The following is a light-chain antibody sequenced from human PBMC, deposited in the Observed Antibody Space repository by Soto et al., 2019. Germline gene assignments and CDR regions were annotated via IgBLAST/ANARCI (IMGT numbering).Light chain of an antibody. J-gene: IGKJ4*01. Sequence: EIVLTQSPGTLYLSPGERATLSCRASQSVSSSYLAWYQQKPGQAPRLLIYGASSRATGIPDRFSGSGSGTHFTLTISRLEPEDFAVYYCQQYGSSLSVTFGGGTKVEIK. CDR2: GAS. CDR3: QQYGSSLSVT. CDR1: QSVSSSY. V-gene: IGKV3-20*01.